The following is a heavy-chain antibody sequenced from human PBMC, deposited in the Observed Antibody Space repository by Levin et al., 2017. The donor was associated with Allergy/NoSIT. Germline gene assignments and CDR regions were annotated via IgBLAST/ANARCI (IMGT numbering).Heavy chain of an antibody. D-gene: IGHD6-19*01. CDR3: ARGGIAVAGGGEDY. CDR1: GYTFTSYD. V-gene: IGHV1-8*01. Sequence: GESLKISCKASGYTFTSYDINWVRQATGQGLEWMGWMNPNSGNTGYAQKFQGRVTMTRNTSISTAYMELSSLRSEDTAVYYCARGGIAVAGGGEDYWGQGTLVTVSS. J-gene: IGHJ4*02. CDR2: MNPNSGNT.